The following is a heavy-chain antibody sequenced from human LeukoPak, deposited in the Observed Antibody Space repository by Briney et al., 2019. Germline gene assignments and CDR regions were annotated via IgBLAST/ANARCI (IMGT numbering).Heavy chain of an antibody. J-gene: IGHJ6*02. D-gene: IGHD3-22*01. CDR3: ARDRRDYYDSSGYYTNYYYYGMDV. V-gene: IGHV1-18*01. Sequence: ASVTVSCTASGYTFTSYGISWVRQAPGQGLEWMGWISAYNGNTNYAQKLQGRVTMTTDTSTSTAYMELRSLRSDDTAVYYCARDRRDYYDSSGYYTNYYYYGMDVWGQGTTVTVSS. CDR2: ISAYNGNT. CDR1: GYTFTSYG.